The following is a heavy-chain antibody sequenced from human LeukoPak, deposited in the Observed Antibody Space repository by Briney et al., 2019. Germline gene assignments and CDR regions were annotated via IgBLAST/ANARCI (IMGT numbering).Heavy chain of an antibody. CDR2: IYYSGST. CDR1: GGSISSYY. CDR3: ARGQKTVTWYYFDY. D-gene: IGHD4-17*01. J-gene: IGHJ4*02. Sequence: PSETLSLTCTVSGGSISSYYWSWIRQPPGKGLEWIGYIYYSGSTNYNPSLKSRVTISVDTSKNQFSLKLSSVTAADTAVYYCARGQKTVTWYYFDYWGQGTLVTVSS. V-gene: IGHV4-59*12.